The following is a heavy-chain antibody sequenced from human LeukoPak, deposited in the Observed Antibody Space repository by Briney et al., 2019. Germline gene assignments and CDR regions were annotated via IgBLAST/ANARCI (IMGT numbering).Heavy chain of an antibody. V-gene: IGHV3-74*01. CDR1: GFTLRNYW. J-gene: IGHJ4*01. Sequence: GGSLKPSCTASGFTLRNYWMHWVRQVPGQRLVWVSRISGDGSVTNYADSVQGRFTISRDNAKNTLYLQIDSLRSEDTAVYYCARYSSSTGGASYYLDYWGHGTLVTVSS. CDR2: ISGDGSVT. D-gene: IGHD6-6*01. CDR3: ARYSSSTGGASYYLDY.